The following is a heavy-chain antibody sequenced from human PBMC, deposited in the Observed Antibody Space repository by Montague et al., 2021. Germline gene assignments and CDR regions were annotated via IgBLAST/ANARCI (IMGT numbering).Heavy chain of an antibody. J-gene: IGHJ6*02. Sequence: TIYNPSLKSPVTISVDTSQKQFSLRLSSVTAADTAVYFCARGINYVGSYYYHLEVWGQGTRVTVSS. D-gene: IGHD3-16*01. V-gene: IGHV4-59*09. CDR2: T. CDR3: ARGINYVGSYYYHLEV.